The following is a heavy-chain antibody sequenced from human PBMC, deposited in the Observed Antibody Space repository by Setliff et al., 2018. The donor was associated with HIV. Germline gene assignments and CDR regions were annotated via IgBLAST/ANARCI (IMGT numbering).Heavy chain of an antibody. CDR2: IYYSGST. CDR1: GPSTNIHY. J-gene: IGHJ4*02. V-gene: IGHV4-59*11. CDR3: AKGAGFYGDYTFDH. D-gene: IGHD4-17*01. Sequence: SQTLSLTCTVSGPSTNIHYWSWIRQPPGKRLEWIGYIYYSGSTNYNPSRQSRVTISLVASRSQFSLMVTSVTAADTAVYYCAKGAGFYGDYTFDHWGQGRQVTVSS.